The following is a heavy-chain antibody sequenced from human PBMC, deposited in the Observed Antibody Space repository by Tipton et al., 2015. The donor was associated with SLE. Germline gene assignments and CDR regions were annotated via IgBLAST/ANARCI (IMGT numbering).Heavy chain of an antibody. CDR3: ARTADCSSTTCYTGGGYFQH. CDR1: GFTFSRYW. V-gene: IGHV3-74*01. D-gene: IGHD2-2*02. CDR2: LNEDGRTT. J-gene: IGHJ1*01. Sequence: SLRLSCAASGFTFSRYWMHWVRQVPGKGLVWVSRLNEDGRTTTYADSVKGRFIISRDNAKNTLYLQMNSLGAEDTAVYFCARTADCSSTTCYTGGGYFQHWGQGTLVTVSS.